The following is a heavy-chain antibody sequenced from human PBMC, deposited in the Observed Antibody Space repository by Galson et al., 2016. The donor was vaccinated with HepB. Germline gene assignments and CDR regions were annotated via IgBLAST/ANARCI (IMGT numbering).Heavy chain of an antibody. CDR2: IHSGGAT. CDR1: GFTVRSNY. Sequence: SLRLSCAASGFTVRSNYMHWVRQAPGKGLEWVSVIHSGGATYYAGSVVGRFSISRDNSKNTMELHMSGLGAEDTAVYYCARSLGSTTNYGLDVWGQGTAVSVS. V-gene: IGHV3-53*01. D-gene: IGHD1-26*01. J-gene: IGHJ6*02. CDR3: ARSLGSTTNYGLDV.